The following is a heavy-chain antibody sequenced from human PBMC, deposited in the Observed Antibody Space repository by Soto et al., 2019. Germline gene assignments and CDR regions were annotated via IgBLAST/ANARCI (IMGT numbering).Heavy chain of an antibody. Sequence: EVQLLESGGGLVQPGESLRLSCAASGFTFSSYDMSWVRQAPGKGLEWVSTISSSGGSTYYADSVKGRFTISRDNSKNTQFLQGNSRRAEDTAIYYCAKEGPSWKGGGYWGQGTLVTVSS. J-gene: IGHJ4*02. CDR1: GFTFSSYD. D-gene: IGHD2-2*01. V-gene: IGHV3-23*01. CDR2: ISSSGGST. CDR3: AKEGPSWKGGGY.